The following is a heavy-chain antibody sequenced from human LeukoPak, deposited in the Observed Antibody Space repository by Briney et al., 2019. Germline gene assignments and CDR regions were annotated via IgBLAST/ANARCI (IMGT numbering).Heavy chain of an antibody. CDR2: MNPNSGNT. CDR1: GYSFTSYD. Sequence: ASVKVSCKASGYSFTSYDINWVRQATGQGLEWMGWMNPNSGNTGYAQKFQGRVTMTRDTSISTVYMELSGLRSEDTAVYYCARAASWSPIGDSYYYMDVWGKGTTVAISS. D-gene: IGHD6-13*01. CDR3: ARAASWSPIGDSYYYMDV. J-gene: IGHJ6*03. V-gene: IGHV1-8*01.